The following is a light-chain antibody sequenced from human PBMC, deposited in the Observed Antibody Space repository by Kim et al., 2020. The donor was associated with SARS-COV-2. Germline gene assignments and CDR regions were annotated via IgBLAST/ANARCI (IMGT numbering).Light chain of an antibody. CDR3: QHYGTSPST. Sequence: PGERATLSCRASQNVSTNSLAWYQQKPGQAPRLLIYGASNRATGIPDRFSGSRSGTDFTLTITILEPEDFAVYYCQHYGTSPSTFGQGTRLEIK. CDR2: GAS. CDR1: QNVSTNS. J-gene: IGKJ5*01. V-gene: IGKV3-20*01.